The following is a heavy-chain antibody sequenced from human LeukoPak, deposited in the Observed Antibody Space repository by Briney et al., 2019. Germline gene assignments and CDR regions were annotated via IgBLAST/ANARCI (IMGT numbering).Heavy chain of an antibody. V-gene: IGHV1-46*01. CDR3: ARERGRGSITMVRGFISEEFDY. D-gene: IGHD3-10*01. J-gene: IGHJ4*02. CDR1: GYTFTSYY. CDR2: INPSGGST. Sequence: ASVKVSCKASGYTFTSYYMHWVRQAPGQGLEWMGIINPSGGSTSYAQKLQGRVTMTRDTSTSTVYMELSSLRSEDTAVYYCARERGRGSITMVRGFISEEFDYWAQGTLVTVSS.